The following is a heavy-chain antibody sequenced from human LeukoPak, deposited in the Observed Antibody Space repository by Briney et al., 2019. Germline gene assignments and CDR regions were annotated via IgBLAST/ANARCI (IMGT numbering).Heavy chain of an antibody. CDR3: TRDNSGAVTTSYYFDY. CDR1: GGTFSSYA. Sequence: SVKVSCKASGGTFSSYAISWVRQAPGQGLEWMGRIIPIFGIANYAQKFQGRVTITADKSTSTAYLELSSLRSEDTAVYYCTRDNSGAVTTSYYFDYWGQGTLVTVSS. J-gene: IGHJ4*02. V-gene: IGHV1-69*04. D-gene: IGHD4-17*01. CDR2: IIPIFGIA.